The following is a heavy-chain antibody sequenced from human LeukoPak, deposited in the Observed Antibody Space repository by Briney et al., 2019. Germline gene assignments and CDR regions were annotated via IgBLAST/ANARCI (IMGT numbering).Heavy chain of an antibody. D-gene: IGHD6-6*01. CDR3: ARDPPGRPYSSSSYG. Sequence: ASVKVSCKVSGDTLTELSMHWVRQAPGKGLEWMGGFDPEDGETIYAQKFQGRVTMTEDTSTDTAYMELSSLRSEDTAVYYCARDPPGRPYSSSSYGWGQGTLVTVSS. CDR2: FDPEDGET. V-gene: IGHV1-24*01. J-gene: IGHJ4*02. CDR1: GDTLTELS.